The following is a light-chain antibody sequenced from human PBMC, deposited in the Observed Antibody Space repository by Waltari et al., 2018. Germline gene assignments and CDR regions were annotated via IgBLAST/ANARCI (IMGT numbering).Light chain of an antibody. CDR3: QSFDTSLSGFVI. CDR1: SPNIGAGYD. Sequence: QSVLTQPASVSGAPGQRVTISCNGTSPNIGAGYDAHWYPQLAGTAPKPLIFSSVNRPSGVPDRFSASKSGTSASLVITGLQADDEADYYCQSFDTSLSGFVIFGGGTKVAVL. V-gene: IGLV1-40*01. CDR2: SSV. J-gene: IGLJ2*01.